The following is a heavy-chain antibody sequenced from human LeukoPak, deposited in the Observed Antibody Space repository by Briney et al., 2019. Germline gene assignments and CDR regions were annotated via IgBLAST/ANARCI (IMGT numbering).Heavy chain of an antibody. CDR2: IYHSGST. D-gene: IGHD2-21*02. CDR3: ARSPPTGVVVTEDY. J-gene: IGHJ4*02. Sequence: SETLSLTCAVSGGSISSSNWWSWVRQPPGKGLEWIGEIYHSGSTNYNPSLRGRVTISVDKSKNQFSLTLSSVAAADTAVYYSARSPPTGVVVTEDYWGQGTLVTVSS. V-gene: IGHV4-4*02. CDR1: GGSISSSNW.